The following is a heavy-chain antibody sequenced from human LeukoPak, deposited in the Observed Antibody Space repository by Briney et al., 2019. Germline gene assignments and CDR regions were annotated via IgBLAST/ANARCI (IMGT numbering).Heavy chain of an antibody. Sequence: SETLSLTCTVSGGSISSSSYYWGWIRQPPGKGLEWIGSIYYSGSTYYNPSLKSRVTISVDTSKNQFSLKLSSVTAADTAVYYCARTYTRYDFWSGYYPADNWFDPWGQGTLVTVSS. V-gene: IGHV4-39*01. CDR2: IYYSGST. J-gene: IGHJ5*02. CDR1: GGSISSSSYY. D-gene: IGHD3-3*01. CDR3: ARTYTRYDFWSGYYPADNWFDP.